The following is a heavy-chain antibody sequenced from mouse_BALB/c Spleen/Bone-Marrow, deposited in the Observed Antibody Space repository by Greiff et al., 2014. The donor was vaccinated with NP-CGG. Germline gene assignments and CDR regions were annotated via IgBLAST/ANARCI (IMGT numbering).Heavy chain of an antibody. Sequence: EVQLQQSGAELVKPGASVKLSCTASGFNIKDTYMHWVEQRPEQGLEWIGRIDPANGNTKYDPKLQGKATITADTSSNTAYLQLSSLTSEDTAVYYCARRAARATGFAYWGQGTLVTVSA. V-gene: IGHV14-3*02. CDR3: ARRAARATGFAY. J-gene: IGHJ3*01. CDR2: IDPANGNT. CDR1: GFNIKDTY. D-gene: IGHD3-1*01.